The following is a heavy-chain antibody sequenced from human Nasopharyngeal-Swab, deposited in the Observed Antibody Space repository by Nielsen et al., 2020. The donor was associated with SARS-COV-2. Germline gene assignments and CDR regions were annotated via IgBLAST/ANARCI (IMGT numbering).Heavy chain of an antibody. D-gene: IGHD7-27*01. CDR2: IGGVGSPT. J-gene: IGHJ4*02. Sequence: GGSLRLSCAASEFTFRTYAMSWVRQAPGKGLEWVSAIGGVGSPTFYADSVKGRFTISRDNSKNMLFLQMNSLTADDTAVYYCAKHSPHSPPGDRVFDCWGQGTLVTVSS. CDR1: EFTFRTYA. CDR3: AKHSPHSPPGDRVFDC. V-gene: IGHV3-23*01.